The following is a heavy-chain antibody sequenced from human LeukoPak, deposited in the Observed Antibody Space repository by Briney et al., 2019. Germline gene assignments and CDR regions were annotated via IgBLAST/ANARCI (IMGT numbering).Heavy chain of an antibody. V-gene: IGHV4-34*01. Sequence: SETLSLTCAVYGGSFSGYYWRRLRQPPGKGLEWIGEINHSGWTNYNPSLKSRVPIPLDQSKNQFSLKPSTVTAADTAVYHCVGDFDWGQGTLVTVSS. CDR2: INHSGWT. D-gene: IGHD2/OR15-2a*01. CDR3: VGDFD. J-gene: IGHJ4*02. CDR1: GGSFSGYY.